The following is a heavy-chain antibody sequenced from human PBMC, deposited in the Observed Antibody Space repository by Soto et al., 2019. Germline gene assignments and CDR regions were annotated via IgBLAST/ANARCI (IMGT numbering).Heavy chain of an antibody. CDR3: ASSRGSGWYEGEYYFDY. Sequence: SETLSVTCPVAGGSISRHYGSWIQQPPGKGLEWIGYIYYSGSTNYNPSLKRRVTISVDTSKNQFSLKLSSVTAADTAVYYCASSRGSGWYEGEYYFDYWGQGILGTVSS. D-gene: IGHD6-19*01. J-gene: IGHJ4*02. V-gene: IGHV4-59*11. CDR1: GGSISRHY. CDR2: IYYSGST.